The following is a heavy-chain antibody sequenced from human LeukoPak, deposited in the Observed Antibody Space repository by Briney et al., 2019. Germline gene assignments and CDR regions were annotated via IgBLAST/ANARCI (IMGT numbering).Heavy chain of an antibody. D-gene: IGHD6-25*01. V-gene: IGHV3-7*01. CDR3: AVIVAAGTGGFDS. Sequence: GGSLRLSCAGSGFTISRYWMSWVRQAPGKGLEWVANIKEDGSEKNYVDSVKGRFTISRDNAKSSLYLQMNSLRVEDTALYYCAVIVAAGTGGFDSWGQGTLVTVSS. CDR2: IKEDGSEK. J-gene: IGHJ4*02. CDR1: GFTISRYW.